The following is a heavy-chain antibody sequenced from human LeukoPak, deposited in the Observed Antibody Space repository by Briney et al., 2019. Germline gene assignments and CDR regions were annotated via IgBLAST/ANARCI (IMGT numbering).Heavy chain of an antibody. CDR3: ARDRQVDTAMGLFDI. D-gene: IGHD5-18*01. V-gene: IGHV1-2*02. CDR2: INPNSGGT. Sequence: ASVKVSCKASGYTFTGYYMHWVRQAPGQGLEWMGWINPNSGGTNYAQKFQGRVTMTRDTSISTAYMELSRLRSDDTAVYYCARDRQVDTAMGLFDIWGQGTMVTVSS. J-gene: IGHJ3*02. CDR1: GYTFTGYY.